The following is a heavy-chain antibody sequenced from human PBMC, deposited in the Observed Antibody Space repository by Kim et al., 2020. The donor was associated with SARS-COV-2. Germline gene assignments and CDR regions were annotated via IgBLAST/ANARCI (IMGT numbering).Heavy chain of an antibody. D-gene: IGHD3-10*01. V-gene: IGHV3-49*03. CDR3: TRGPITMVRGAPQY. CDR2: IRSKAYGGTT. Sequence: GGSLRLSCTASGFTFGDYAMSWFRQAPGKGLEWVGFIRSKAYGGTTEYAASVKGRFTISRDDSKSIAYLQMNSLKTEDTSVYYCTRGPITMVRGAPQYWGQGTLVTVSS. CDR1: GFTFGDYA. J-gene: IGHJ4*02.